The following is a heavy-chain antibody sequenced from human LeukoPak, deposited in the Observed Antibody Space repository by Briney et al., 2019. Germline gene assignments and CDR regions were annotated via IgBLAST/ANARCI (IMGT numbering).Heavy chain of an antibody. V-gene: IGHV3-30-3*01. J-gene: IGHJ4*02. CDR1: GFTFSSYA. CDR3: ARAETSGSYYVSPAFDY. Sequence: GGSLRLSCAASGFTFSSYAMHWVRQAPGKGLEWVAVISYDGSNKYYADSVKGRFTISRDNSKNTLYLQMNSLRAEDTAVYYCARAETSGSYYVSPAFDYWGQGTLVTVSS. D-gene: IGHD1-26*01. CDR2: ISYDGSNK.